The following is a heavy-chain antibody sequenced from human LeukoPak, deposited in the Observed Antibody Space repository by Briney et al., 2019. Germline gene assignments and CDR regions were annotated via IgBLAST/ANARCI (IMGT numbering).Heavy chain of an antibody. J-gene: IGHJ5*02. CDR2: ISGSSGGTT. D-gene: IGHD3-10*01. Sequence: GGSLRLSCADSGFTLNNYDMSWVRQAPGKGLEWVSAISGSSGGTTYYAGSVKGRFTISRDNSKNTLYLQMNSLRAEDTAVYYCAKGSGRPNWFDPWSQGTLVTVSS. CDR1: GFTLNNYD. V-gene: IGHV3-23*01. CDR3: AKGSGRPNWFDP.